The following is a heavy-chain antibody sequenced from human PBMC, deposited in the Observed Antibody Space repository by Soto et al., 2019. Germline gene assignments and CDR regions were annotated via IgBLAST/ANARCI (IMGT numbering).Heavy chain of an antibody. CDR2: INHSGST. CDR1: GGSFSGYY. CDR3: ARGTTYYYGSGSYPWFDP. Sequence: QVQLQQWGAGLLKPSETLSLTCAVYGGSFSGYYWSWIRQPPGKGLEWIGEINHSGSTNYNPSLKSRVTISVDTSKNQFSRKLSSVTAADTAVYYCARGTTYYYGSGSYPWFDPWGQGTLVTVSS. J-gene: IGHJ5*02. D-gene: IGHD3-10*01. V-gene: IGHV4-34*01.